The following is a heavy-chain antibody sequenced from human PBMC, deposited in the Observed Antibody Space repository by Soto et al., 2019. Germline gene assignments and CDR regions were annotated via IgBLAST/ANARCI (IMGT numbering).Heavy chain of an antibody. Sequence: QVQLVESGGGVVQPGRSLRLSCAASGFTFSSYAMHWVRQAPGKGLEWVAVISYDGSNKYYADSVKGRFTISRDNSKNTLYLQMNILRAEDTAVYYCASSTYYEIYNYYGMDVWGQGTTVTVSS. J-gene: IGHJ6*02. D-gene: IGHD3-22*01. CDR2: ISYDGSNK. V-gene: IGHV3-30-3*01. CDR3: ASSTYYEIYNYYGMDV. CDR1: GFTFSSYA.